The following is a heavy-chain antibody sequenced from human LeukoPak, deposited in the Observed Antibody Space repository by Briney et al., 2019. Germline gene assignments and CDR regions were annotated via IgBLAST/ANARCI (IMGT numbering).Heavy chain of an antibody. Sequence: SETLSLTCAVYGGPFSGYYGSWIRQPPGKGLEWIVEINHSGSTNYNPHLKSRVTISLDTSKNQFSLKLSSVTAADTAVSYCARFDGGYNRRFDYWGQGTLVTVSS. D-gene: IGHD5-24*01. J-gene: IGHJ4*02. CDR1: GGPFSGYY. CDR2: INHSGST. CDR3: ARFDGGYNRRFDY. V-gene: IGHV4-34*01.